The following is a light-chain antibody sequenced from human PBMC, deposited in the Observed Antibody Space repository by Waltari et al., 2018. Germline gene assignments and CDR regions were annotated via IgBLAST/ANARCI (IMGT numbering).Light chain of an antibody. CDR2: GAS. Sequence: DIQMTQSPSSLSASVGDRVSITCRATQGINNSLAWFQQKSGKAPKLLVFGASTLGTGVASRFSGSGSGADYTLTISSLQPEDIATFYCQQYSSPPFTFGQGTKLDI. V-gene: IGKV1-NL1*01. CDR1: QGINNS. J-gene: IGKJ2*01. CDR3: QQYSSPPFT.